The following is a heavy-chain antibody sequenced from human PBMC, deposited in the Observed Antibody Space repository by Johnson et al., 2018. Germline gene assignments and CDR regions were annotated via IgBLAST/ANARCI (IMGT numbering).Heavy chain of an antibody. CDR1: GFTFSTYA. CDR3: ARAKVDYGGNLGAFAI. CDR2: IWYDGSNK. Sequence: QVQLQESGGGVVQPGRSLRLSCAASGFTFSTYAMHWVRQAPGKGLEWVAVIWYDGSNKYYADSVKGRCTISRDNSKNSLYLQMNSLRAEDTAVYYFARAKVDYGGNLGAFAIWGQGTMVTVSS. V-gene: IGHV3-33*08. D-gene: IGHD4-23*01. J-gene: IGHJ3*02.